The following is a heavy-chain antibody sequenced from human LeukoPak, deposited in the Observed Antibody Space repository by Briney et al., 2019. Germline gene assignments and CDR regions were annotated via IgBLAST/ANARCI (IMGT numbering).Heavy chain of an antibody. V-gene: IGHV3-21*01. Sequence: GRSLRLSCAASGFTFSTYSMNWARQAPGKGPEWVSSISSSSTYIYYADSVKGRFTISRDNAKNSLYLQMNSLRADDTAVYYCARDAIERAVAGYWYFDLWGRGTLVTVSS. CDR1: GFTFSTYS. J-gene: IGHJ2*01. CDR2: ISSSSTYI. CDR3: ARDAIERAVAGYWYFDL. D-gene: IGHD6-19*01.